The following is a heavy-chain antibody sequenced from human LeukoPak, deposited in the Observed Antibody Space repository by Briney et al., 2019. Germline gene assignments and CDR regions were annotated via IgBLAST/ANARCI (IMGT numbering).Heavy chain of an antibody. CDR3: AKATVTTPTIFDYYYGMDV. CDR2: FRGRGGST. Sequence: GGSLRLSCAAPGFTFSSSAMSWDPPAPGKGRAWASAFRGRGGSTYYADSVKGRFTISRDNSKNTLYLQMNSLRAEDTAVYYCAKATVTTPTIFDYYYGMDVWGQGTTVTVSS. CDR1: GFTFSSSA. J-gene: IGHJ6*02. D-gene: IGHD4-17*01. V-gene: IGHV3-23*01.